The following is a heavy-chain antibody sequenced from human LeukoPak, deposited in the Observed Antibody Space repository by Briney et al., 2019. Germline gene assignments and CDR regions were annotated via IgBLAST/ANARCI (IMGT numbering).Heavy chain of an antibody. V-gene: IGHV3-64*01. D-gene: IGHD6-13*01. Sequence: GGSLRLSCAASGFTFSSYAMHWVRQAPGKGLEYVSAISSNGGSTYYANSVKGRFTISRNNSKNTLYLQMGSLRAEDMAVYYCARGQENIAVAGQGAWFDPWGQGTLVTVSS. J-gene: IGHJ5*02. CDR3: ARGQENIAVAGQGAWFDP. CDR2: ISSNGGST. CDR1: GFTFSSYA.